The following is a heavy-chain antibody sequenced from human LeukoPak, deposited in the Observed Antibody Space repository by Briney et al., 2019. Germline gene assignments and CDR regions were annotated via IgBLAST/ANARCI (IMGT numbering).Heavy chain of an antibody. CDR2: IYSAGSK. CDR3: ARGPHNTWGPPES. CDR1: GFTFCNAW. V-gene: IGHV3-66*01. J-gene: IGHJ5*02. D-gene: IGHD1-26*01. Sequence: GGSLRLSCAASGFTFCNAWMSGVPQAPRKGLEGVSLIYSAGSKFYADSVMGRFTISRDNSKNTVHLQMNSLRAEDTAVYYCARGPHNTWGPPESWGQGTLVTVS.